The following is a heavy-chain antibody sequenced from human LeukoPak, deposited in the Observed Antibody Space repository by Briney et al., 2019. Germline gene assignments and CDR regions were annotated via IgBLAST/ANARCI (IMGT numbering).Heavy chain of an antibody. CDR2: INPNSGGT. CDR3: AAQTREMTSQYY. CDR1: GYTFTGYY. Sequence: ASVKVSCKASGYTFTGYYMHWVRQAPGQGLEWVGRINPNSGGTNYAQKFQGRVTMTRDTSISTAYMELSRLRSDDTAVYYCAAQTREMTSQYYWGQGTLVTVSS. D-gene: IGHD2-2*01. J-gene: IGHJ4*02. V-gene: IGHV1-2*06.